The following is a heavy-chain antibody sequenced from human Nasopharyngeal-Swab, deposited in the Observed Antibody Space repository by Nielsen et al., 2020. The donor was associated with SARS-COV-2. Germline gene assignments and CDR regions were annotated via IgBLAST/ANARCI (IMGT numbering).Heavy chain of an antibody. CDR2: INSASNYI. J-gene: IGHJ3*02. D-gene: IGHD5-18*01. Sequence: GGSLRLSCAASGFNFSSYSMNWVRQAPGKGLEWVSSINSASNYIFYADSLKGRFTISRDNAWNSLYLQMDSLRAEDTAVYYCTRDAGTDVATATTTDSDAFNIWGQGTMVIVSP. CDR3: TRDAGTDVATATTTDSDAFNI. V-gene: IGHV3-21*01. CDR1: GFNFSSYS.